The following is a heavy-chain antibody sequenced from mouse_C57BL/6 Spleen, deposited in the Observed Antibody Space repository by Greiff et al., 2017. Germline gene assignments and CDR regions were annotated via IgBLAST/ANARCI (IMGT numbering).Heavy chain of an antibody. CDR1: GYTFTSYW. Sequence: VKLQQPGAELVKPGASVKMSCKASGYTFTSYWITWVKQRPGQGLEWIGDIYPGSGSTNYNEKFKSKATLTVDTSSSTAYMQLSSLTSEDSAVYYCAREMVTTGGYYAMDYWGQGTSVTVSS. CDR2: IYPGSGST. J-gene: IGHJ4*01. V-gene: IGHV1-55*01. CDR3: AREMVTTGGYYAMDY. D-gene: IGHD2-2*01.